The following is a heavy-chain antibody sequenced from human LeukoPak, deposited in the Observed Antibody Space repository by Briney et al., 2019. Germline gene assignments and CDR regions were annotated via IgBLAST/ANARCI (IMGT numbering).Heavy chain of an antibody. CDR2: MNPNSGNT. V-gene: IGHV1-8*01. CDR3: ARGAKRRNWFDP. Sequence: ASVKVSCKASGYTFTSYDINWVRQATGQGLEWMGWMNPNSGNTGYAQKFQGRVTMTRNTSISTAYMEPSSLRSEDTAVYYCARGAKRRNWFDPWGQGTLVTVSS. J-gene: IGHJ5*02. CDR1: GYTFTSYD.